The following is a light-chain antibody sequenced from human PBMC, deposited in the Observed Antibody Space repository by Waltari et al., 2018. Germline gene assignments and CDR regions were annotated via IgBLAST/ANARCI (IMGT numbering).Light chain of an antibody. V-gene: IGLV1-44*01. CDR1: SSTIGSST. CDR3: AAWDDSLNVVV. CDR2: ENN. Sequence: QSVLSQPPSASGTPGQRVTISCSGSSSTIGSSTVDWYQHLPGTAPKIVIYENNQRPSGVPDRFSGSKSGTSASLAISGLQSEDEADYYCAAWDDSLNVVVFGGGTKLTVL. J-gene: IGLJ2*01.